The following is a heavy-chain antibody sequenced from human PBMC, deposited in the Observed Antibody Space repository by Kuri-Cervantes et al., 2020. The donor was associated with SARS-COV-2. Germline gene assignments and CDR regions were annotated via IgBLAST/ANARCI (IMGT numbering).Heavy chain of an antibody. J-gene: IGHJ4*02. V-gene: IGHV1-2*02. D-gene: IGHD5-18*01. CDR1: GYTFTVYD. Sequence: ASVKVSCKASGYTFTVYDMHWVRQAPGQGLEWMGWINPNSGGTNYAQKFQGRVTMTRDNSKNSLYLQMNSLRAEDTAVYYCANDGGDTVLLFDYWGQGTLVTVSS. CDR3: ANDGGDTVLLFDY. CDR2: INPNSGGT.